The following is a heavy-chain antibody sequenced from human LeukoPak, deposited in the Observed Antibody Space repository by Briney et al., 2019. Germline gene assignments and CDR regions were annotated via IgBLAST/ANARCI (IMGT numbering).Heavy chain of an antibody. D-gene: IGHD3-3*01. Sequence: PSETLSLTCAVYGGSFSGYYWSWIRQPPGKGLEWFGEINHSGSNNYNPSLKSRVTISVDTSKNQFSLKLSSVTAADTAVYYCARDGGYDFWSGVYGMDVWGQGTTATVSS. CDR1: GGSFSGYY. CDR2: INHSGSN. J-gene: IGHJ6*02. CDR3: ARDGGYDFWSGVYGMDV. V-gene: IGHV4-34*01.